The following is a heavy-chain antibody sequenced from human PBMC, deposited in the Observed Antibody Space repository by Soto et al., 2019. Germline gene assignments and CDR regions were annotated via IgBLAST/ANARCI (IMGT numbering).Heavy chain of an antibody. CDR1: GFTFNNYA. Sequence: EVQLLESGGGLVQPGGSLRLSCAASGFTFNNYAMTWVRQAPGKGLECVSAISGGGDTTSYADSVKGRFTVSRDGSKNTLYRQMSSLRAEDTALYYCAKGRGGSGSLTPRVDFWGQGTLVTVSS. J-gene: IGHJ4*02. D-gene: IGHD3-10*01. CDR3: AKGRGGSGSLTPRVDF. V-gene: IGHV3-23*01. CDR2: ISGGGDTT.